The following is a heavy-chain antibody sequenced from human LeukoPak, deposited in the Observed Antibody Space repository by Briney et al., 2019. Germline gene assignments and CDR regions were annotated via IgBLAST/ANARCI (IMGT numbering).Heavy chain of an antibody. CDR1: GYSISSGYY. CDR2: IYHSGST. V-gene: IGHV4-38-2*02. Sequence: SETLSLTCTVSGYSISSGYYWSWIRQPPGKGLEWIGYIYHSGSTYYNPSLKSRVTISVDRSKNQFSLKLSSVTAADTAVYYCARGGRLRYFDWLPLPDYWGQGTLVTVSS. CDR3: ARGGRLRYFDWLPLPDY. D-gene: IGHD3-9*01. J-gene: IGHJ4*02.